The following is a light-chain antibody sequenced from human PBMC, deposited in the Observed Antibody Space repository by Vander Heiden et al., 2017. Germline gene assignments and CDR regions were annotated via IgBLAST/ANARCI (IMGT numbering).Light chain of an antibody. CDR2: DVT. Sequence: QSALTPPRSSSASPGPPVTTSCTGTSSDVGGYNYVSWFQQHPGKAHKLMIYDVTKRPSGVPDRFSVSKSGNTASLTISGRQAEDEADYYCCSYAGSYTLWVFGGGTKLTVL. CDR3: CSYAGSYTLWV. CDR1: SSDVGGYNY. V-gene: IGLV2-11*01. J-gene: IGLJ3*02.